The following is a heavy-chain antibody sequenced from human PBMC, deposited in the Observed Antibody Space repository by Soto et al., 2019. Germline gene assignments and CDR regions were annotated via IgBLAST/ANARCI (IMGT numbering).Heavy chain of an antibody. Sequence: ASVKVSCKASGYTFTGYYMHWVRHAPGQGLEWMGWINPNSGGTNYAQKFQGRVTMARDTSISTAYMELSRLRSDDTAVYYCAREAGDILTGYYDYWGQGTLVTVSS. D-gene: IGHD3-9*01. CDR1: GYTFTGYY. CDR2: INPNSGGT. CDR3: AREAGDILTGYYDY. J-gene: IGHJ4*02. V-gene: IGHV1-2*02.